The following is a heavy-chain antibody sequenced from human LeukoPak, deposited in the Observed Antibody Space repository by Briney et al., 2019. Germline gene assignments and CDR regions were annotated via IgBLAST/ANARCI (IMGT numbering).Heavy chain of an antibody. CDR3: AKDPAESYYFDY. J-gene: IGHJ4*02. D-gene: IGHD3-16*02. V-gene: IGHV3-9*03. CDR1: GFTFDDYA. CDR2: ISWNSGSI. Sequence: GGSLRLSCAASGFTFDDYAMHWVRQAPGKGLEWVSGISWNSGSIGYADSVKGRFTISRDNAKNSLYLQMNSLRAEDMAVYYCAKDPAESYYFDYWGQGTLVTVSS.